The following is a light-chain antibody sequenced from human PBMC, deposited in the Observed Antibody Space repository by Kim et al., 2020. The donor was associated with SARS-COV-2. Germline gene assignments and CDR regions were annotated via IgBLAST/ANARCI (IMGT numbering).Light chain of an antibody. Sequence: LSPGERATLSCRARQSVSSSYLAWYQQKPGQAPRLLIYGASSRATGIPDRFSGSGSGTDFTLTISRLEPEDFAVYYCQQYGSSRTFGQGTKVEIK. CDR1: QSVSSSY. CDR3: QQYGSSRT. J-gene: IGKJ1*01. CDR2: GAS. V-gene: IGKV3-20*01.